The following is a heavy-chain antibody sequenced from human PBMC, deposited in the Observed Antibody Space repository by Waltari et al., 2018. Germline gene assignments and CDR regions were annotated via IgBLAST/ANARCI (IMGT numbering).Heavy chain of an antibody. V-gene: IGHV4-38-2*02. CDR3: ARALSGGDRPSWFDP. CDR1: GYSISSGSY. J-gene: IGHJ5*02. Sequence: QVQLQESGPGLVKPSETLSLTCTVSGYSISSGSYWGWIRQPPGKGLEWIGSIYHSGSTYYSPSLKSRVTISVDTSKNQFSLKLSSVTAADTAVYYCARALSGGDRPSWFDPWGQGTLVTVSS. CDR2: IYHSGST. D-gene: IGHD3-10*01.